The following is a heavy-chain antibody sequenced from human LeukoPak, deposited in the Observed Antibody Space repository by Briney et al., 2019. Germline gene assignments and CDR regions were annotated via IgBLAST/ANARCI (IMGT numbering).Heavy chain of an antibody. CDR1: GFSVDSVF. D-gene: IGHD3-10*01. CDR3: ARGNSGTTTFDF. CDR2: IMPGGHM. V-gene: IGHV3-66*01. J-gene: IGHJ4*02. Sequence: TGGSLRLSCRASGFSVDSVFMNWVRQPPGKGLEWVSFIMPGGHMDYTDSVKGRFTISRDSFKNTLSLQMNSLRVDDSAVYFCARGNSGTTTFDFWGQGTLVTVSS.